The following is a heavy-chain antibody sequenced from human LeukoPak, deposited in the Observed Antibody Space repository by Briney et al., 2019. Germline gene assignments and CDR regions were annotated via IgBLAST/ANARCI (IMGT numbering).Heavy chain of an antibody. Sequence: SETLSLTCTVSGGSISSYYWSWIRQPPGKGLEWIGYIYYSGSTNYNPSLKSRVTISVDTSKNQFSLKLSSVTAADTAVYYCASRRVSENAFDIWGQGTMVTVSS. CDR3: ASRRVSENAFDI. D-gene: IGHD1-26*01. J-gene: IGHJ3*02. CDR1: GGSISSYY. V-gene: IGHV4-59*12. CDR2: IYYSGST.